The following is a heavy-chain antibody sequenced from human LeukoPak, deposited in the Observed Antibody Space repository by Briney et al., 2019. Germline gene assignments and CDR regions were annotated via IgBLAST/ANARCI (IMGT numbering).Heavy chain of an antibody. CDR3: ARDRNSGSSLDI. Sequence: VASVKVSCKASGYTFTSYGISWVRQAPGQGLEWMGWIYPYSGDTNYAQNFQGRVTMTRDTSISTAYMELSSLKSDDTAVYYCARDRNSGSSLDIWGQGTMLTVSS. CDR1: GYTFTSYG. D-gene: IGHD6-6*01. V-gene: IGHV1-2*02. CDR2: IYPYSGDT. J-gene: IGHJ3*02.